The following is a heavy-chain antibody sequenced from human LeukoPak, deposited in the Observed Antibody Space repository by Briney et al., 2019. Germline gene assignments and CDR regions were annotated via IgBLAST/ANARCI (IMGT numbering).Heavy chain of an antibody. Sequence: SVKVSCKASGGTFSSYTISWVRQAPGQGLEWMGRIIPILGIANYAQKFQGRATITADKSTSTAYMELSSLRSEDTAVYYCARGVGDGYNWDYWGQGTLVTVSS. CDR1: GGTFSSYT. CDR3: ARGVGDGYNWDY. J-gene: IGHJ4*02. CDR2: IIPILGIA. D-gene: IGHD5-24*01. V-gene: IGHV1-69*02.